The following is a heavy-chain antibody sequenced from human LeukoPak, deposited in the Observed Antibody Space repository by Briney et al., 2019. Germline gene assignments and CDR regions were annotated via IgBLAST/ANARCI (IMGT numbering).Heavy chain of an antibody. D-gene: IGHD3-10*01. CDR1: GYTFTSHG. Sequence: GASVQVSCKASGYTFTSHGLSWARQAPGQGLEWMGWISIYSGNTNYAQKFQDRISMTTDTSTSTAYMELRSLKSDDTAVYYCAMGGALWSLLDTYYYGMDVWGQGTTVTVSS. V-gene: IGHV1-18*01. CDR3: AMGGALWSLLDTYYYGMDV. CDR2: ISIYSGNT. J-gene: IGHJ6*02.